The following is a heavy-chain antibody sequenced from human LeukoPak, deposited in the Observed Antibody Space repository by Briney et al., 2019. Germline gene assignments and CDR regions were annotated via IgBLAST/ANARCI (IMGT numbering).Heavy chain of an antibody. CDR2: IKQDGSDK. J-gene: IGHJ4*02. V-gene: IGHV3-7*03. D-gene: IGHD3-22*01. CDR1: GFSFSSYW. CDR3: ARLWWYYDSSTPLDY. Sequence: GGSLRLSCAASGFSFSSYWMSWVRQAPGKGLEWVANIKQDGSDKYYLTSVRGRFTISRDNAKNSLFLQMNRLRAEDTAVYYCARLWWYYDSSTPLDYWGQGTLVTVSS.